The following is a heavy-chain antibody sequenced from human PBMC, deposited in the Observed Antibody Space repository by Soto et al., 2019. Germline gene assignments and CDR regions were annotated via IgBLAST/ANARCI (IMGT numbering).Heavy chain of an antibody. CDR1: GGSISSSNW. J-gene: IGHJ6*02. V-gene: IGHV4-4*02. D-gene: IGHD3-3*01. CDR3: AILLRSTYGMDV. CDR2: IYHSGST. Sequence: PSETLSLTCAVSGGSISSSNWWTWVRQPPGKGLEWIGEIYHSGSTNYNPYLKSRVTISVDKSKNQFSLKVTSVTAADTAVYYCAILLRSTYGMDVWGQGTTVTVSS.